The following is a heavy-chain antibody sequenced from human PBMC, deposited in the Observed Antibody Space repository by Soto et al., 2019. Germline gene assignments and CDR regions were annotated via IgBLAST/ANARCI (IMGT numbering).Heavy chain of an antibody. V-gene: IGHV3-74*01. CDR1: GFTFSNYW. Sequence: GESLRLSCAASGFTFSNYWMHWVRQAPGQGLVWVSHIHSDGSTTTYADSVKGRFTISRDNAKNTLYLQMNSLRAEDTAVYYCVRGDKGGFDLWGQGTTVTVSS. J-gene: IGHJ3*01. CDR2: IHSDGSTT. CDR3: VRGDKGGFDL. D-gene: IGHD2-21*02.